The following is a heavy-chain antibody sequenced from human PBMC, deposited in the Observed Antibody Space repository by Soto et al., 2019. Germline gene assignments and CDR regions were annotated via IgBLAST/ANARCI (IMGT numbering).Heavy chain of an antibody. CDR3: ARDPALVRGGVYYYYGMDV. V-gene: IGHV1-69*01. CDR1: GGTFSSYA. Sequence: QVQLVQSGAEVKKPGSSVKVSCKASGGTFSSYAISWVRQAPGQGLEWMGGIIPIFGTANYAQKFQGRVTITADESTSTAYMELGSLRSEDTAVYYCARDPALVRGGVYYYYGMDVWGQGTTVTVSS. D-gene: IGHD6-6*01. CDR2: IIPIFGTA. J-gene: IGHJ6*02.